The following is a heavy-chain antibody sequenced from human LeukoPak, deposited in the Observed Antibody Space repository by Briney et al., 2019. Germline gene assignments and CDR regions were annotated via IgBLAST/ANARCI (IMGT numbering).Heavy chain of an antibody. V-gene: IGHV4-34*01. J-gene: IGHJ5*02. Sequence: SETLSLTCAVYGGSFSGYYWSWIRQPPGKGLEWIGEINHSGGTNYNPSLKSRVTISVDTSKNQFSLKLSSVTAADTAVYYCARVLYYDFWSGYSPGFHNWFDPWGQGTLVTVSS. CDR3: ARVLYYDFWSGYSPGFHNWFDP. D-gene: IGHD3-3*01. CDR1: GGSFSGYY. CDR2: INHSGGT.